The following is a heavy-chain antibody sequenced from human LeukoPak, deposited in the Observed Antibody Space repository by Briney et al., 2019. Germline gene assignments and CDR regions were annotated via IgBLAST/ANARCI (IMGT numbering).Heavy chain of an antibody. Sequence: GGSLRLSCAASGFTFSTFAMIWVRQPPGKGLEWVSSIFPSGGEIHYADSVRGRFTISRDNSKSTLSLQMNSLRAEHTAIYYCAKRSAESSGHFDSWGQGTLVTVSS. CDR1: GFTFSTFA. CDR3: AKRSAESSGHFDS. J-gene: IGHJ4*02. V-gene: IGHV3-23*01. CDR2: IFPSGGEI. D-gene: IGHD6-19*01.